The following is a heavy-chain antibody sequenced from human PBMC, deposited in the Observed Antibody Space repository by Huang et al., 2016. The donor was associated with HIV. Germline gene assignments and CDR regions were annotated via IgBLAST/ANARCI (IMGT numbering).Heavy chain of an antibody. CDR1: GGAFRGSS. CDR3: ARGFNYYASDNLGVYYFDS. CDR2: INLHGKT. Sequence: QVQLKQWGAGLLKPSETLSLTCPVYGGAFRGSSWTWFRQFPEKGLEWIGDINLHGKTIYNPSLRARVTISTDTSKNHCSLLLTSVTAADTALYYCARGFNYYASDNLGVYYFDSWGLGTLVTVSP. J-gene: IGHJ4*02. D-gene: IGHD3-10*01. V-gene: IGHV4-34*02.